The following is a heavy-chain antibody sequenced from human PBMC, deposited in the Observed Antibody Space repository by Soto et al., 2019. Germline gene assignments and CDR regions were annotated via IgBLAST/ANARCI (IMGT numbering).Heavy chain of an antibody. CDR2: INPNSGRT. CDR1: GYTLTDYY. J-gene: IGHJ2*01. Sequence: GASVKVSCKASGYTLTDYYLHWVRQAPGQRFEWVGWINPNSGRTKYAQKFQGRVTMTRDTSTSTVYMDVSRLTSDNTAVYYCAREGDSSGWLSLWG. D-gene: IGHD6-19*01. CDR3: AREGDSSGWLSL. V-gene: IGHV1-2*02.